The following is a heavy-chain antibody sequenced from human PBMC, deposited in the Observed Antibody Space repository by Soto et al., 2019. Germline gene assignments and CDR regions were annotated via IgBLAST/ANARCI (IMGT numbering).Heavy chain of an antibody. CDR2: ISYDGSNK. CDR3: ARDNYGSGSYYLYYYYGMDV. Sequence: SLRLSCAASGFTFSSYAMHWVRQAPGKGLEWVAVISYDGSNKYYADSVKGRFTISRDNSKNTLYLQMNSLRAEDTAVYYCARDNYGSGSYYLYYYYGMDVWGQGTTVTVSS. V-gene: IGHV3-30-3*01. D-gene: IGHD3-10*01. CDR1: GFTFSSYA. J-gene: IGHJ6*02.